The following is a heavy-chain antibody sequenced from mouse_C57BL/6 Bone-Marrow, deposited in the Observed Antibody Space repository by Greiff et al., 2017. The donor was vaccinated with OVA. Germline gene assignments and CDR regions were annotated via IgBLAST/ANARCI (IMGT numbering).Heavy chain of an antibody. CDR2: IDPSDSYT. CDR3: AREEVIYYDYDGYAMDY. CDR1: GYTFTSYW. V-gene: IGHV1-50*01. Sequence: QVQLKQPGAELVKPGASVKLSCKASGYTFTSYWMQWVKQRPGQGLEWIGEIDPSDSYTNYNQKFKGKATLTVDTSSSTAYMQLSSLTSEDSAVYYCAREEVIYYDYDGYAMDYWGQGTSVTVSS. J-gene: IGHJ4*01. D-gene: IGHD2-4*01.